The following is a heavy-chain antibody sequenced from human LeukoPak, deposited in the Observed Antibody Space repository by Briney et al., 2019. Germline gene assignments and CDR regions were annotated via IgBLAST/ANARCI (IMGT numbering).Heavy chain of an antibody. D-gene: IGHD6-6*01. CDR3: ARRLSSIAASAASDY. CDR2: IHPGNSET. CDR1: GYGFSSYW. J-gene: IGHJ4*02. V-gene: IGHV5-51*01. Sequence: ESLKISCKGSGYGFSSYWIAWVRQMPGKGLEWMGIIHPGNSETTYNPSFRGQVTMSADKSISTAYLQWSSLEASDTAMYCARRLSSIAASAASDYWGQGTLVTVSS.